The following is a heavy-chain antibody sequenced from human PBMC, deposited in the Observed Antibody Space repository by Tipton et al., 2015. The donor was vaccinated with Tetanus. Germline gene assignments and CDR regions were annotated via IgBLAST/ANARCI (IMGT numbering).Heavy chain of an antibody. V-gene: IGHV4-31*03. J-gene: IGHJ5*02. D-gene: IGHD3-16*01. Sequence: TLSLTCTVSGASINNSPYFWNWIRQLPGKGLEWIGYIYYSGSTFYNPSLKSRLSMSVDTSKNQFSLKLSAVTAADTALYFCARDQGGGRVARLNWFDPWGQGTLVIVSA. CDR3: ARDQGGGRVARLNWFDP. CDR1: GASINNSPYF. CDR2: IYYSGST.